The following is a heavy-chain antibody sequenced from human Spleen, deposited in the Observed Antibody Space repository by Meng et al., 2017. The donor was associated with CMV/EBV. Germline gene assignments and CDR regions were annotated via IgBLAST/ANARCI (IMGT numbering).Heavy chain of an antibody. CDR1: YTFTSYG. Sequence: YTFTSYGISWVRQAPGQGLEWMGIINPSGGSTSYAQKFQGRVTMTRDTSTSTVYMELSSLRSEDTAVYYCARGQTKSDIVVVPAYSVWGQGTLVTVSS. CDR2: INPSGGST. J-gene: IGHJ4*02. CDR3: ARGQTKSDIVVVPAYSV. V-gene: IGHV1-46*01. D-gene: IGHD2-2*01.